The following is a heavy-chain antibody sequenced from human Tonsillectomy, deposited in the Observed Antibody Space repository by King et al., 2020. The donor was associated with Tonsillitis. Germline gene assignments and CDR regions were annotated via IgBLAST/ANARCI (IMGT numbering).Heavy chain of an antibody. D-gene: IGHD6-19*01. V-gene: IGHV3-23*04. CDR3: AKGAPGIAVAGSGAFDY. J-gene: IGHJ4*02. CDR1: GFTFSSYA. CDR2: ISGSGGST. Sequence: VQLVESGGDLVQPGGSLRLSCAASGFTFSSYAMSWVRQAPGKGLEWGSTISGSGGSTYYADSVKGRFTISRDNSKNTLYLQMNSLRADDTAVYYCAKGAPGIAVAGSGAFDYWGQGTLVTVSS.